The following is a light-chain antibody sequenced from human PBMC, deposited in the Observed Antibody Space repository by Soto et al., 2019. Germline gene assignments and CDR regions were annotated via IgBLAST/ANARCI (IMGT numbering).Light chain of an antibody. CDR3: SSFTTSDTWV. V-gene: IGLV2-14*01. J-gene: IGLJ3*02. CDR2: EVS. CDR1: SSDVSSYNH. Sequence: QSALTQPASVSGSLGQSITISCTGTSSDVSSYNHVSWYQQYPGKAPKLMIYEVSNRPSGVSDRFSGSKSGNTASLTISGLQPEDESDYYCSSFTTSDTWVFGGGTKLTVL.